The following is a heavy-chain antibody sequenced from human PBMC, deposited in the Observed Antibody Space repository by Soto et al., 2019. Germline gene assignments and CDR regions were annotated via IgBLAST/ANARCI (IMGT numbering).Heavy chain of an antibody. CDR3: ARGLQLWVSTV. CDR1: DGSISSGGYY. CDR2: IYYSGST. J-gene: IGHJ4*02. D-gene: IGHD5-18*01. Sequence: SETLSLTCTVSDGSISSGGYYWSWIRQHPGKGLEWIGYIYYSGSTYYNPSLKSRVTISVDTSKNQFSLKLSSVTAADTAVYYCARGLQLWVSTVWGQGTLVTVSS. V-gene: IGHV4-31*03.